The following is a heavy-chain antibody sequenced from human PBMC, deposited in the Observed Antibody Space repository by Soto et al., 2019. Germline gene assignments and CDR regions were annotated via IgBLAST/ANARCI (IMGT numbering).Heavy chain of an antibody. CDR2: IYPGDSDT. Sequence: GESLKISCKASGFIFTNYWIGWVRQLPGKGLEWMGIIYPGDSDTKNSPSFQGRVTMSVDKSISTAYLQWSSLKASDTAIYYCARAAGIVGGAFDIWGQGTMVTVS. D-gene: IGHD1-26*01. CDR1: GFIFTNYW. CDR3: ARAAGIVGGAFDI. V-gene: IGHV5-51*01. J-gene: IGHJ3*02.